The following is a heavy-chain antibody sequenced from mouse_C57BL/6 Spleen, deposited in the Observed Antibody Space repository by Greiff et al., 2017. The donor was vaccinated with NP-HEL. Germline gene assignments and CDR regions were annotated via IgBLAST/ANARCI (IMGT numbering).Heavy chain of an antibody. Sequence: EVMLVESGGGLVKPGGSLKLSCAASGFTFSDYGMHWVRQAPEKGLEWVAYISSGSSTIYYADTVKGRFTISRDNAKNTLFLQMTSLRSEDTAMYYYARDLLLWYFDVWGTGTTVTVSS. CDR3: ARDLLLWYFDV. V-gene: IGHV5-17*01. CDR1: GFTFSDYG. CDR2: ISSGSSTI. D-gene: IGHD2-10*01. J-gene: IGHJ1*03.